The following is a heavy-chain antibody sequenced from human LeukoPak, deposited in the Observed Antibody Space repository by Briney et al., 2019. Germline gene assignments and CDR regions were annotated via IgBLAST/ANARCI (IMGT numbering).Heavy chain of an antibody. V-gene: IGHV4-34*01. CDR1: GGSFSGYY. Sequence: SETLSLTCAVYGGSFSGYYWSWIRQPPGKGLEWIGEINHSGSTNYNPSLKSRVTISVDTSKNQFSLKLSSVTAADTAVYYCARGDSYGYDFYYYYYMDVWGKGTTVTVSS. J-gene: IGHJ6*03. CDR3: ARGDSYGYDFYYYYYMDV. D-gene: IGHD5-18*01. CDR2: INHSGST.